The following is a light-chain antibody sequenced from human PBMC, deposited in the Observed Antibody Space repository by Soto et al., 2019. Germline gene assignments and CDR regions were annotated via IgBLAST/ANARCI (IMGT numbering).Light chain of an antibody. V-gene: IGLV3-21*01. Sequence: SYELTQPPSVSVAPGETARISCGGNNVGSRSVHWYQQKPGQAPFLVIYYDSDRPSGIPARFSGSNAGNTATLIISGVEAGDEADCYCHVWEATGDQVVFGGGTKLTVL. CDR3: HVWEATGDQVV. J-gene: IGLJ2*01. CDR1: NVGSRS. CDR2: YDS.